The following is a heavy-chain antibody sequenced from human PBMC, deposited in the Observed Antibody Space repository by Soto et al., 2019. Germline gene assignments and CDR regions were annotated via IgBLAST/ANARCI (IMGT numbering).Heavy chain of an antibody. Sequence: QVQLVESGGGVVQPGRSLRLSCAASGFTFSSYGMHWVRQAPGKGLEWVAVIWYDGSNKYYADSVKGRFTISRDNSKNTLYLQMNSLRAEDTAVYYCARDRPLYSSNYGMDVWGQGTTVTVSS. CDR1: GFTFSSYG. CDR3: ARDRPLYSSNYGMDV. D-gene: IGHD6-13*01. CDR2: IWYDGSNK. J-gene: IGHJ6*02. V-gene: IGHV3-33*01.